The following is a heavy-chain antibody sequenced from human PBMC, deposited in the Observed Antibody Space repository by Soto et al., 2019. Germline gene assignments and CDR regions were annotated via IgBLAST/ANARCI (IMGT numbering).Heavy chain of an antibody. D-gene: IGHD2-15*01. Sequence: EVKLVQSGAEVKKPGESLRISCKGSGYTFTSYWINWVRQMPGKGLEWMGRIDPTDSYTNYNPSFQGHVTISADKSLSTAYLQWDSLRASEPATYYCARGGPQVVHNWVDPWGQGTLVTVAS. CDR1: GYTFTSYW. CDR2: IDPTDSYT. CDR3: ARGGPQVVHNWVDP. V-gene: IGHV5-10-1*01. J-gene: IGHJ5*02.